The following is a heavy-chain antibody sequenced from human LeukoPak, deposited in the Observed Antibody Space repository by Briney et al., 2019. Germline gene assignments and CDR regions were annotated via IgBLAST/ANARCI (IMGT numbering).Heavy chain of an antibody. V-gene: IGHV3-30*19. D-gene: IGHD5-12*01. CDR1: GFTFSSNG. J-gene: IGHJ6*03. CDR3: ARRQEWLAIGGYYYYMDV. Sequence: GGSLRLSCAASGFTFSSNGMHWVRQAPGKGLEWVAFIGYDGSNKYYAEFVKGRFTISRDNSKNTLYLQMNSLRAEDTAVYYCARRQEWLAIGGYYYYMDVWGKGTTVTVSS. CDR2: IGYDGSNK.